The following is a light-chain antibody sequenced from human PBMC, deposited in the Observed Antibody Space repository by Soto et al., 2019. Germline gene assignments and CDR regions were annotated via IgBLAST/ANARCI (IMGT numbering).Light chain of an antibody. CDR3: GTWDSSLSAYV. J-gene: IGLJ1*01. V-gene: IGLV1-51*01. Sequence: VLTQPPSVSAAPGQKVTISCSGSSSNIGNNYVSWYQQLPGTAPKLLIYDNNKRPSGIPDRFSGSKSGTLATLGITGLQTGDEADYYCGTWDSSLSAYVFGTGTKVTVL. CDR2: DNN. CDR1: SSNIGNNY.